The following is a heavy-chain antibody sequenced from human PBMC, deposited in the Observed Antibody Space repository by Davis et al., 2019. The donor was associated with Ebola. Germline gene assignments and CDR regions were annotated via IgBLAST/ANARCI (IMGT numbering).Heavy chain of an antibody. D-gene: IGHD6-13*01. CDR2: INAGNGNT. J-gene: IGHJ4*02. Sequence: ASVKVSCKASGYTFTSYAMHWVRQAPGQRLEWMGWINAGNGNTKYSQKFQGRVTITRDTSASTAYMELSSLRSEDTAVYYCARDHSSSHLFDYWGQGTLVTVSS. CDR3: ARDHSSSHLFDY. V-gene: IGHV1-3*01. CDR1: GYTFTSYA.